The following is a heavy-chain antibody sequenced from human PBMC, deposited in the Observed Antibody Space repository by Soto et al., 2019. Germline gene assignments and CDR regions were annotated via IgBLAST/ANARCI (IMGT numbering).Heavy chain of an antibody. Sequence: ASVKVSCKASGYTFTSYAMHWVRQAPGQRLEWMGWINAGNGNTKYSQKFQGRVTITRDTSASTAYMELSSLRSEDTAVYYCARGGGWYVWFDPWGKGPLVTVSS. CDR3: ARGGGWYVWFDP. CDR2: INAGNGNT. J-gene: IGHJ5*02. D-gene: IGHD6-19*01. CDR1: GYTFTSYA. V-gene: IGHV1-3*01.